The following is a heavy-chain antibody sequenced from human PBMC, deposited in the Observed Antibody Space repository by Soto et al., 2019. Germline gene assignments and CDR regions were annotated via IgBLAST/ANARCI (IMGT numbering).Heavy chain of an antibody. CDR2: ISISGTII. CDR1: GFIFSDYE. V-gene: IGHV3-48*03. J-gene: IGHJ5*02. Sequence: GGSLRLSCEVSGFIFSDYEMNCVGQVPGKGLEWISYISISGTIIHYADSVKGRFTISRDNAKNSVYLQMNSLRVEDTAIYYCAREGGFDCFYPWGQGTLVTVSS. CDR3: AREGGFDCFYP.